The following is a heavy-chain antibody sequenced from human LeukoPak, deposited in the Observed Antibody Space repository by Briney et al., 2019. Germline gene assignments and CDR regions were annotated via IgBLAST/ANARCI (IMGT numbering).Heavy chain of an antibody. CDR1: GFTFSSYE. Sequence: QPGGSLRLSCAASGFTFSSYEMNWVRQAPGKGLEWVSYISSSGSTIYYADSVKGRFTISRDNAKNSLYLQMNSLRAEDTAVYYCARAGFVGTTDYWGQGTLVTVSS. J-gene: IGHJ4*02. CDR3: ARAGFVGTTDY. CDR2: ISSSGSTI. D-gene: IGHD7-27*01. V-gene: IGHV3-48*03.